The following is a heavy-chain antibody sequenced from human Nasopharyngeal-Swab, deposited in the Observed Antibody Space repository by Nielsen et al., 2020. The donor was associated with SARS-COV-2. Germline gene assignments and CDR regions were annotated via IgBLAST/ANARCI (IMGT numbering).Heavy chain of an antibody. D-gene: IGHD4-23*01. CDR2: IFPGDSDT. CDR1: GYSFTTYW. Sequence: KVSWMASGYSFTTYWIGWVRQMPGKGLEWMGIIFPGDSDTKYSPSFQGHVTISADKSINTAYLQWSSLRASDTAMYYCARLNGGASWWFDPWGQGTLVTVSS. J-gene: IGHJ5*02. CDR3: ARLNGGASWWFDP. V-gene: IGHV5-51*01.